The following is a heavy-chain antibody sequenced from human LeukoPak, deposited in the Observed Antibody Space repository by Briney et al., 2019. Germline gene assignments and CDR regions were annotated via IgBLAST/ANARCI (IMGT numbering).Heavy chain of an antibody. J-gene: IGHJ6*02. D-gene: IGHD2-2*01. V-gene: IGHV3-30-3*01. CDR3: ARDQGYCSSTSCSSEFYYHGMDV. CDR2: ISYDGSNK. Sequence: PGKSLRLSCTASGFTFSRYAMHWVRQAPGKGLEWVAVISYDGSNKYYADSVKGRFTISRDNSKNTLYLQMNSLRAEDTAVYYCARDQGYCSSTSCSSEFYYHGMDVWGQGTTVTVSS. CDR1: GFTFSRYA.